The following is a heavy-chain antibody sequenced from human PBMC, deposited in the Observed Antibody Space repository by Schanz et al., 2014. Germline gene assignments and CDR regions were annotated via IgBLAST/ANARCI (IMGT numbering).Heavy chain of an antibody. CDR3: GGPALWIGDNGFDP. Sequence: EVQLVASGGGLVQPGGSLRLSCAASGFTFSISWMHWVRQVPGKGLVWVSRIKSDGGSTSYAGAVKGRFSISRGDAKNTLYLETNSPGDEDAAVDYCGGPALWIGDNGFDPWGQGTLVIVSS. J-gene: IGHJ5*01. CDR2: IKSDGGST. D-gene: IGHD3-10*01. CDR1: GFTFSISW. V-gene: IGHV3-74*01.